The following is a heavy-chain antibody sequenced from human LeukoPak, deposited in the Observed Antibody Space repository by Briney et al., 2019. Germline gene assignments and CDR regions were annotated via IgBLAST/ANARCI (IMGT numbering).Heavy chain of an antibody. CDR2: IYSGGGT. V-gene: IGHV3-66*01. Sequence: GGSLRLSCAASGFTVSSNYMSWVRQAPGKGLEWVSVIYSGGGTYYADSVKGRFTISRDNSKNTLYLQMNSLRAEDTAVYYCARDSSYSSSWYVRSRGMYYFDYWGQGTLVTVSS. CDR1: GFTVSSNY. J-gene: IGHJ4*02. CDR3: ARDSSYSSSWYVRSRGMYYFDY. D-gene: IGHD6-13*01.